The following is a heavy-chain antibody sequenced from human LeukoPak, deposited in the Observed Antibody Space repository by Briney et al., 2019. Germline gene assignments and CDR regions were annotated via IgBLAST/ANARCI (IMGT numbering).Heavy chain of an antibody. V-gene: IGHV4-34*01. CDR2: INHSGST. CDR1: GGSFSGYY. CDR3: ARAPYYYDSGYYFDY. D-gene: IGHD3-10*01. Sequence: PSETLSLTCAVYGGSFSGYYWSWIRQPPGKGLEWIGEINHSGSTNSNPSLKSRVTISVDTSKNQFSLKLSSVTAADTAVYYCARAPYYYDSGYYFDYWGQGTLVTVSS. J-gene: IGHJ4*02.